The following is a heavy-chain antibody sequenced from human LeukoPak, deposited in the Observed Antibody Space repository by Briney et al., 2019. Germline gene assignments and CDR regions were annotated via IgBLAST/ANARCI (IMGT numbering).Heavy chain of an antibody. CDR1: GFTFSSYS. CDR3: ASRRSAYCGGDCPEGY. V-gene: IGHV3-21*01. D-gene: IGHD2-21*02. J-gene: IGHJ4*02. Sequence: GGSLRLSCAASGFTFSSYSMNWVRQAPGKGLEWVSSISRSSTYIYYADSVKGRFTISRDNAKNSLYLQMNSLRAEDTAVYYCASRRSAYCGGDCPEGYWGQGTLVTVSS. CDR2: ISRSSTYI.